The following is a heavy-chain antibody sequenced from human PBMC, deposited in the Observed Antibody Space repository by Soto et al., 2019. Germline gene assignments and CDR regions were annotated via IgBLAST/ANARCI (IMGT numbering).Heavy chain of an antibody. CDR2: IYYSGST. Sequence: QVHLQESGPGLVKPSQTLSLTCTVSGGSISSGDYYWSWIRQPPGKGLEWIGYIYYSGSTYYNPSLMSQDTIPVDTSKHHFSLKLSSVILAHTVVYYCARDGYYDILTGYYRRSWFDPWGQGTLVTVSS. D-gene: IGHD3-9*01. CDR3: ARDGYYDILTGYYRRSWFDP. J-gene: IGHJ5*02. V-gene: IGHV4-30-4*01. CDR1: GGSISSGDYY.